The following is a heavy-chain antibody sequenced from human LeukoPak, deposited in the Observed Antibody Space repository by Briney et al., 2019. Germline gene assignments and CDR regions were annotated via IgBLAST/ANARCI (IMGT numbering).Heavy chain of an antibody. V-gene: IGHV5-51*01. CDR3: ARHVSYYDSSGYYSYYYYYGMDV. D-gene: IGHD3-22*01. CDR1: GYSFTSYW. J-gene: IGHJ6*02. Sequence: GESLKISCKGSGYSFTSYWIGWVRQMPGKGLEWMGITYPGDSDTRYSPSFQGQVTISADKSISTAYLQWSSLKASDTAMYYCARHVSYYDSSGYYSYYYYYGMDVWGQGTTVTVSS. CDR2: TYPGDSDT.